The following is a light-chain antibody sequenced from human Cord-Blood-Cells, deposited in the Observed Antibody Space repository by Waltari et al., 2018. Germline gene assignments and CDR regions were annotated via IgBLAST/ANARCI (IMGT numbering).Light chain of an antibody. CDR2: DDS. J-gene: IGLJ3*02. CDR1: NIGRKS. Sequence: SYVLTQPPSGSVAPGKTARSTCGGNNIGRKSVPSYQQKPVQAPVLVVYDDSDRPPGIPERFSGSNSGNTATLTISRVEAGDEADYYCQVWDSSSDREVFGGGTKLTVL. CDR3: QVWDSSSDREV. V-gene: IGLV3-21*03.